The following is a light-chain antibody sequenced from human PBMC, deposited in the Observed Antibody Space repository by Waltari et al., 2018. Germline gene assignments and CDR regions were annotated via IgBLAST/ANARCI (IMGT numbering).Light chain of an antibody. J-gene: IGKJ5*01. CDR2: GAS. V-gene: IGKV3-20*01. Sequence: EIVLTQSPGTLSLSPGERATLSCRASQSVTSNFLAWFQQKPGQTPRLLLYGASTRATGIPARFSGSGSGTDFTLTISGLEPEDFAVYYCQQYAGSPITFGQGTRLEIK. CDR3: QQYAGSPIT. CDR1: QSVTSNF.